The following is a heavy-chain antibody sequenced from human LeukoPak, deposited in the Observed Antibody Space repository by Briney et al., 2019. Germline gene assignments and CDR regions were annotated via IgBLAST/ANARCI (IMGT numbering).Heavy chain of an antibody. CDR1: GFTFSSYG. CDR2: IWYDGSNK. CDR3: AGGSGDYSPDF. J-gene: IGHJ4*02. D-gene: IGHD4-17*01. V-gene: IGHV3-33*01. Sequence: PGRSLRLSCAASGFTFSSYGMHWVRQAPGKGLEWVAVIWYDGSNKYYADSVKGRFTISRDNAKNTLYLQMNSLRAEDTAVYYCAGGSGDYSPDFWGQGTLVTVSS.